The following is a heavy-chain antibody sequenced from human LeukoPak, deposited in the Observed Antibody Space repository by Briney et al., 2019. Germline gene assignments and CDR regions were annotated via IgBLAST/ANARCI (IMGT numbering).Heavy chain of an antibody. CDR1: GFTFSSYG. Sequence: GRSLRLSCAASGFTFSSYGMHWVRQAPGKGLEGVAVISYDGSNKYYADSVKGRFTISRDNSKNTLYLQMNSLKTEDTAVYYCTTDHSSSSWVDYWGQGTLVTVSS. CDR3: TTDHSSSSWVDY. V-gene: IGHV3-30*03. CDR2: ISYDGSNK. D-gene: IGHD6-6*01. J-gene: IGHJ4*02.